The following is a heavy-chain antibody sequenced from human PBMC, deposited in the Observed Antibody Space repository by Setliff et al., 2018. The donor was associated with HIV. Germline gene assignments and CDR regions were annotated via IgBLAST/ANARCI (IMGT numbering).Heavy chain of an antibody. V-gene: IGHV3-30*02. CDR2: IRYDGSNE. Sequence: WGSLRLSCAASGFIFSNYGMTWVRPAPGKGLEWVAFIRYDGSNEHYADSVKGRFTISRDNSKNTLYLQVNSLRPEDTAVYYCASARIPTGGTSTSFDYWGQGTLVTVSS. CDR1: GFIFSNYG. D-gene: IGHD1-1*01. J-gene: IGHJ4*02. CDR3: ASARIPTGGTSTSFDY.